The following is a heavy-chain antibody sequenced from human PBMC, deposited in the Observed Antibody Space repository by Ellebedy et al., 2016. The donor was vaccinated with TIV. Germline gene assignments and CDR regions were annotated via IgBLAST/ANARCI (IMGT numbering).Heavy chain of an antibody. J-gene: IGHJ4*02. CDR1: GLTFSSHA. CDR3: VTWGQSYGR. D-gene: IGHD3-16*01. V-gene: IGHV3-23*01. Sequence: PGGSLRLSCAASGLTFSSHAMSWVRQAPGKGLEWVSSITESGGNTYYADSVKGRFTISRDNAKRSLFLQMNSLRVDDTAVYYCVTWGQSYGRWGQGSLVTISS. CDR2: ITESGGNT.